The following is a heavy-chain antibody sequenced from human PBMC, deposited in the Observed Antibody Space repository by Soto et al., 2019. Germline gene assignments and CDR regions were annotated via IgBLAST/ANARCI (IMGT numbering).Heavy chain of an antibody. J-gene: IGHJ4*02. CDR2: IYWDDDK. CDR1: GFSLTSSPKG. D-gene: IGHD1-1*01. V-gene: IGHV2-5*02. Sequence: KESGPPLVEPTEALALTCSFSGFSLTSSPKGVAWFRQPLGKALEWLVVIYWDDDKRYNPSLKNSITITKDTSKNEVALTMTDMEPKDTATYFCAHILGGSGWNEGYFDFWGQGILVTVS. CDR3: AHILGGSGWNEGYFDF.